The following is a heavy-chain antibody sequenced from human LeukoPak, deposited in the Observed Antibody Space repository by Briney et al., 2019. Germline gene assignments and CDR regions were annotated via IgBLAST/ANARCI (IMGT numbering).Heavy chain of an antibody. D-gene: IGHD6-13*01. CDR3: ASSSSWYSFDY. J-gene: IGHJ4*02. Sequence: GASVKVSCKASGYTFTGYYLHWVRQAAGQGLEWMGWINPNSGGTNYAQKYQGRVTMTRDTSISTAYTELSRLRSDDTAVYYCASSSSWYSFDYWGQGTLVTVSS. CDR2: INPNSGGT. CDR1: GYTFTGYY. V-gene: IGHV1-2*02.